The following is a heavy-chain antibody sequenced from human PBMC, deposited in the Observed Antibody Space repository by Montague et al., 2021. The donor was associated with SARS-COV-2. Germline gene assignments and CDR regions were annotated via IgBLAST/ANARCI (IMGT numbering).Heavy chain of an antibody. J-gene: IGHJ4*02. CDR1: GASITGFS. CDR3: ARTPTRPLSLDS. D-gene: IGHD6-6*01. V-gene: IGHV4-4*07. CDR2: VTTSGTT. Sequence: SETLSLTCAVSGASITGFSWSWVRQPAGKGLEWIGRVTTSGTTNYSPSLMSRVTMSVDTSKNQFALNLNSVTAADTAIYYCARTPTRPLSLDSWGQGTLVTASS.